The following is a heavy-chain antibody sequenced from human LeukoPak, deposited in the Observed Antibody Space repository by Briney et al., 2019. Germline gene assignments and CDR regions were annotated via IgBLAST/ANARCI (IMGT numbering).Heavy chain of an antibody. V-gene: IGHV4-34*01. CDR3: ARYCGSGCLGY. Sequence: SETLSLTCAVYGGSFSGYYWSWIRQPPGKGLEWIGEINHSGSTNYNPSLKSRVTISVDTSKNQFSLKLSSVTAADTAVYYCARYCGSGCLGYWGQGTLVTVSS. D-gene: IGHD6-19*01. J-gene: IGHJ4*02. CDR1: GGSFSGYY. CDR2: INHSGST.